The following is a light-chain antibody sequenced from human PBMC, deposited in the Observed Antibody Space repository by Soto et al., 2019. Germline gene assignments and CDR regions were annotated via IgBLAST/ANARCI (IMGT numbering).Light chain of an antibody. CDR1: QSVSSSY. V-gene: IGKV3-20*01. CDR2: GAS. Sequence: EIVLTQSPGTLSLSPGERATLSCRASQSVSSSYLAWYQQKPGQAPRLLIYGASSRATGIPDRFSGSGSGTDFTPTMRRREPEDFAVYYGQQDGSSNGLTCGGGTKV. J-gene: IGKJ4*01. CDR3: QQDGSSNGLT.